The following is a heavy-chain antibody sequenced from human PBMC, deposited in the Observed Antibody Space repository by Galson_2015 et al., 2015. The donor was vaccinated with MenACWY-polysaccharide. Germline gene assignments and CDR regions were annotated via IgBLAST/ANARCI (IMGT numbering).Heavy chain of an antibody. J-gene: IGHJ4*02. D-gene: IGHD4-17*01. V-gene: IGHV1-3*01. CDR3: ARKSDYPGFDY. CDR2: INAGNGNT. CDR1: GYTFTNYG. Sequence: SVKVSCKASGYTFTNYGLHWVRQAPGQRLEWMGRINAGNGNTKYSQKFQGSVTITRDTSASTAYMELSSLRSEDTAVYYCARKSDYPGFDYWGQGTLVTASS.